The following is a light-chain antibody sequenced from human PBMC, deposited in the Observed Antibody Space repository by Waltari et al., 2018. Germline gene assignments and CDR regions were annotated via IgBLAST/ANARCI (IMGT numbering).Light chain of an antibody. Sequence: DIHMTQSPSSLSASVGDRVTITCRADQSISNYLHWYQLKPGKAPKLLIYAASTLQSGVPSRFSGSGSGTDFTLTISSLQPEDFATYYCQQSYSTPPFTFGPGTEVHIK. CDR2: AAS. CDR3: QQSYSTPPFT. V-gene: IGKV1-39*01. J-gene: IGKJ3*01. CDR1: QSISNY.